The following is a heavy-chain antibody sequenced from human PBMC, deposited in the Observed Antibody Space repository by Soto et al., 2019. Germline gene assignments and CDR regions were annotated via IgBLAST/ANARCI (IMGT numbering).Heavy chain of an antibody. V-gene: IGHV3-23*01. CDR1: GFTFSSYA. CDR2: ILNTGGST. Sequence: PGGYLRLCCAASGFTFSSYAMTWVRQAPGKGLEWVSAILNTGGSTYYADSVKGRFTISRDNSKNTLYLQMNSLRAEDTATYFCSKYGDSVYYTHYRGQATLVTVS. J-gene: IGHJ4*02. D-gene: IGHD4-17*01. CDR3: SKYGDSVYYTHY.